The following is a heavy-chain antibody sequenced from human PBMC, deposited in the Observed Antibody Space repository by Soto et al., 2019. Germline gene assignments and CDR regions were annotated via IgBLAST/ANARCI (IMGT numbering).Heavy chain of an antibody. CDR1: GFTFSSFG. J-gene: IGHJ6*02. CDR3: AKVGVVPGATDSYYYYAMDV. D-gene: IGHD3-3*01. CDR2: ISYDGSNK. Sequence: PGGSLRLSCVAPGFTFSSFGMHWVRQAPGEGLEWVAVISYDGSNKYYADYVKGRFTISRDNSKNTLYLQMNSLRAEDTAVYYCAKVGVVPGATDSYYYYAMDVWGQGTTVTVS. V-gene: IGHV3-30*18.